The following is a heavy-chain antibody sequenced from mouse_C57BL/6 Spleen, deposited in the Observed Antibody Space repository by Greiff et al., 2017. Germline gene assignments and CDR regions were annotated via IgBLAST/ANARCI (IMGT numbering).Heavy chain of an antibody. V-gene: IGHV1-82*01. CDR3: ARCGVIHGNGDWYFDV. CDR1: GYAFSSSW. J-gene: IGHJ1*03. Sequence: VHLVESGPELVKPGASVKISCKASGYAFSSSWMNWVKQRPGKGLEWIGRIYPGDGDTNYNGKFKGKATLTADKSSSTAYMQLSSLTSEDSAVYFCARCGVIHGNGDWYFDVWGTGTTVTVSS. D-gene: IGHD2-1*01. CDR2: IYPGDGDT.